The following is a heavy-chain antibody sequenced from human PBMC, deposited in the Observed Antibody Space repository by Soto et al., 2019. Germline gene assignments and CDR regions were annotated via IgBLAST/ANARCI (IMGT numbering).Heavy chain of an antibody. CDR2: INAGNGNT. Sequence: QVQLVQSGAEEKKPGATVKVSCKASGYTATSCAMDWVRQAPGQRLERMGWINAGNGNTKYSQKFQGRVTITRDTSASTAYMELSSLRSEDTAVYYCARGLPLWFDPWGQGTLVTVSS. CDR1: GYTATSCA. J-gene: IGHJ5*02. CDR3: ARGLPLWFDP. D-gene: IGHD3-16*01. V-gene: IGHV1-3*05.